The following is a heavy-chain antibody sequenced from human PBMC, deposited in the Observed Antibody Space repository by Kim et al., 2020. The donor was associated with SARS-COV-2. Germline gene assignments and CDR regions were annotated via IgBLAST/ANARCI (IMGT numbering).Heavy chain of an antibody. J-gene: IGHJ4*02. D-gene: IGHD5-12*01. Sequence: SETLSLTCTVSGGSISSYYWSWIRQPPGKGLEWIGYIYYSGSTNYNPSLKSRVTISVDTSKNQFSLKLSSVTAADTAVYYCARERDILYYFDYWGQGTLVTVSS. CDR3: ARERDILYYFDY. CDR1: GGSISSYY. CDR2: IYYSGST. V-gene: IGHV4-59*01.